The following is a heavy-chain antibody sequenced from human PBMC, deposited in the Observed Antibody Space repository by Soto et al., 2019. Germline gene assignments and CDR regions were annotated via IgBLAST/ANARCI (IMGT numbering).Heavy chain of an antibody. Sequence: PSETLSLTCAVYGGSFSGYYWSWIRQPPGKGLEWIGEINHSGSTNYNPSFKSRVTISVDTSKNQFSLKLSSVTAADTAVYYCARGRNYYGSGRAWFDPWGQGTLVTVSS. V-gene: IGHV4-34*01. CDR2: INHSGST. CDR3: ARGRNYYGSGRAWFDP. D-gene: IGHD3-10*01. CDR1: GGSFSGYY. J-gene: IGHJ5*02.